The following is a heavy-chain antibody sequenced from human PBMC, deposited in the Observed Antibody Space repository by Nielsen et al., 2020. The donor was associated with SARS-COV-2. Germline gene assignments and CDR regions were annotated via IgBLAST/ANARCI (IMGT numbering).Heavy chain of an antibody. CDR2: ISSSGSTI. CDR3: TLWSDYYDSSGHKYYFDY. J-gene: IGHJ4*02. D-gene: IGHD3-22*01. CDR1: GFTFSSYE. V-gene: IGHV3-48*03. Sequence: GGSLRLSCAASGFTFSSYEMNWVRQAPGKGLEWVSYISSSGSTIYYADSVKGRFTISRDNAKNSLYLQMNSLKTEDTAVYYCTLWSDYYDSSGHKYYFDYWGQGTLVTVSS.